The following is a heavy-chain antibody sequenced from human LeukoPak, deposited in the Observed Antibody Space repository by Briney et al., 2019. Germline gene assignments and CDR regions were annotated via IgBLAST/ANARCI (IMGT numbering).Heavy chain of an antibody. D-gene: IGHD1-26*01. Sequence: PGWSLRLSCTASGFRFGDYVMSWVRQAPAKGLEWVGLIRSKTNGGTTEYTAPVKGRFTISRDDTRSIAYLQMSSLKNEDTALYYCTTAYSGSYIGYWGQGTLVTVSS. J-gene: IGHJ4*02. CDR2: IRSKTNGGTT. CDR1: GFRFGDYV. V-gene: IGHV3-49*04. CDR3: TTAYSGSYIGY.